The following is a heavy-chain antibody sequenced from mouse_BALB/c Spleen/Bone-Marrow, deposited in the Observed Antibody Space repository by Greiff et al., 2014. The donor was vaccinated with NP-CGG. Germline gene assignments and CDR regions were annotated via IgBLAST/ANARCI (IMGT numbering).Heavy chain of an antibody. V-gene: IGHV14-3*02. CDR2: IDPANGNT. CDR3: ARNGNYGAWFAY. Sequence: VQLKQSGAELVKPGASVKLSCTASGFNIKDTYMHWVKQRPEQGLEWIGRIDPANGNTKYDLKFQGKATITADTSSNTAYLQLSSLTSEDTAVYYCARNGNYGAWFAYWGQGTLVTVSA. D-gene: IGHD2-1*01. J-gene: IGHJ3*01. CDR1: GFNIKDTY.